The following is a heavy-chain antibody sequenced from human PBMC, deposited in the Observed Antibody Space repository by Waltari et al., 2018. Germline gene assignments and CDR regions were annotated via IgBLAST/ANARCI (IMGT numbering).Heavy chain of an antibody. V-gene: IGHV3-43D*04. CDR1: GFTFADYA. J-gene: IGHJ4*02. Sequence: EVQLVESGGVVVQPGVSLRLSCAASGFTFADYAMHWVHQPQGKGLEWVSLISWDGGSTYYADSVKGRFTISRDNSKNSLYLQMNSLRAEDTALYYCTKDMGSWQYYFDYWGQGTLVTVSS. CDR3: TKDMGSWQYYFDY. CDR2: ISWDGGST. D-gene: IGHD1-26*01.